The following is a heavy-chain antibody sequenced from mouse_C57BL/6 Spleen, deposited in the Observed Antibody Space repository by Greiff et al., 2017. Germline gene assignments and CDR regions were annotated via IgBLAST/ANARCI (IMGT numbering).Heavy chain of an antibody. D-gene: IGHD2-5*01. V-gene: IGHV1-50*01. CDR2: IDPSDSYT. CDR3: ARRKDSNDY. Sequence: VQLQQPGAELVKPGASVKLSCKASGYTFTSFWMQWVKQRPGQGLEWIGEIDPSDSYTNYNQKFKGKATLTVDTSSSTAYMQLSSLTSEDSAVYYCARRKDSNDYWGQGTTLTVSS. J-gene: IGHJ2*01. CDR1: GYTFTSFW.